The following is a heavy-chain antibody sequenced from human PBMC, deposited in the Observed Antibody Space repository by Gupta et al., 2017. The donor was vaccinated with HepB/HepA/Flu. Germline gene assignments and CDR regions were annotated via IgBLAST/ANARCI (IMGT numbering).Heavy chain of an antibody. D-gene: IGHD2-21*01. J-gene: IGHJ4*02. CDR3: VADMSAVGVGELDS. CDR1: GFNFNPAW. CDR2: VKSETSGGTT. Sequence: EVQVVESGGGLVETGGSLRLSCLASGFNFNPAWMSWVRQAPGKGLEWVARVKSETSGGTTEYAAPVRGRFTISRDDSTSSVHLQMNSLKTEDTAVYYCVADMSAVGVGELDSWGQGTLVTVSS. V-gene: IGHV3-15*01.